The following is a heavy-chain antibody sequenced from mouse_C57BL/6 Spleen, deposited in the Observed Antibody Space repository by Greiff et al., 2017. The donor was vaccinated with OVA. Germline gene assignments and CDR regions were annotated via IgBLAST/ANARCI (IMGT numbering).Heavy chain of an antibody. V-gene: IGHV5-4*03. D-gene: IGHD2-2*01. CDR2: ISDGGSYT. J-gene: IGHJ1*03. Sequence: EVQLVESGGGLVKPGGSLKLSCAASGFTFSSYAMSWVRQTPEKRLEWVATISDGGSYTYYPDNVKGRFTISRDNAKNNLYLQMSHLKSEDTAMYYCARRGLPWYFDVWGTGTTVTVSS. CDR1: GFTFSSYA. CDR3: ARRGLPWYFDV.